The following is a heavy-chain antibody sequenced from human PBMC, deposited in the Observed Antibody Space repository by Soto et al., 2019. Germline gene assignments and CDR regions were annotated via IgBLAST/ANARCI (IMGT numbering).Heavy chain of an antibody. CDR2: IFWNDDE. CDR3: AHSRVFDWFDH. J-gene: IGHJ5*02. V-gene: IGHV2-5*01. CDR1: GFSLSTSEVG. D-gene: IGHD6-13*01. Sequence: QITLKESGPTLVKPTQTLTLTCTFSGFSLSTSEVGVGWIRQPQGKALEWLALIFWNDDERYNPSLKSRLTSTKDISKNQVVLTMTNMEHVDTATYYCAHSRVFDWFDHWGQGTLVTVSS.